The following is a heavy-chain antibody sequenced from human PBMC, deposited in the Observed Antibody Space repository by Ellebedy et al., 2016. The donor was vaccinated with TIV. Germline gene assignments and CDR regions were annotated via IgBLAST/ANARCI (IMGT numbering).Heavy chain of an antibody. CDR1: GYTFTSYD. CDR2: INPNSGGT. V-gene: IGHV1-2*02. J-gene: IGHJ4*02. D-gene: IGHD6-19*01. CDR3: ARDSSGWYYFDY. Sequence: ASVKVSXKASGYTFTSYDINWVRQATGQGLEWMGWINPNSGGTNYAQKFQGRVTMTRDTSISTAYMELSRLRSDDTAVYYCARDSSGWYYFDYWGQGTLVTVSS.